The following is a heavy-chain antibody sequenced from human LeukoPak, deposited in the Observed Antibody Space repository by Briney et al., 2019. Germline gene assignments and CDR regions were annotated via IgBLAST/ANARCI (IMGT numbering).Heavy chain of an antibody. CDR2: FDPEDGEK. J-gene: IGHJ4*02. CDR1: GGTFSSYA. CDR3: ATSNKRMAGRFDY. Sequence: GASVKVSCKASGGTFSSYAISWVRQAPGQGLEWMGGFDPEDGEKIYAQKFQGRVTMTEDTSTDTAYMELNSLRSEDTAVYYCATSNKRMAGRFDYWGQGTLVTVSS. V-gene: IGHV1-24*01. D-gene: IGHD6-19*01.